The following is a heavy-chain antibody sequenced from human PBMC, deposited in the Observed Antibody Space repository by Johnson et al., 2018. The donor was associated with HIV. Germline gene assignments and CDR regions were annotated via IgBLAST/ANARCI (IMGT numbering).Heavy chain of an antibody. V-gene: IGHV3-30*02. CDR2: VQYDGTDK. CDR3: AKDVIMITFGGIFDI. Sequence: QVQLVESGGGVVQPGGSLRLSCAASGFTFSSFGMYWIRQAAGKGLEWVAFVQYDGTDKYYADSVEGRFTISRDDSKNTLYLQMNSLRAEDTAVYYCAKDVIMITFGGIFDIWGQGTRVTVSS. D-gene: IGHD3-16*01. J-gene: IGHJ3*02. CDR1: GFTFSSFG.